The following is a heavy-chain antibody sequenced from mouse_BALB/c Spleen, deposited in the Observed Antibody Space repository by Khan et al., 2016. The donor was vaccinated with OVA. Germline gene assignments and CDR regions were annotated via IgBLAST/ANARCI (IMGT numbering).Heavy chain of an antibody. Sequence: EVELVESGGGLVKPGGPLKLSCAASGFTFSSFAMSWVRQTPEKRLEWVATISSGGDNTYYPDSVKGRFTISRDNAKNILYLQMSSLRSAGTAMFYCARHNYGPFAYWGQGTLVTVSA. V-gene: IGHV5-9-3*01. CDR1: GFTFSSFA. J-gene: IGHJ3*01. D-gene: IGHD1-1*01. CDR2: ISSGGDNT. CDR3: ARHNYGPFAY.